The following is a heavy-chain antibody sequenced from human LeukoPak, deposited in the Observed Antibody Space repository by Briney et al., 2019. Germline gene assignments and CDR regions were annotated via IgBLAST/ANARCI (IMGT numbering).Heavy chain of an antibody. V-gene: IGHV3-73*01. Sequence: PGGSLRLSCAASGFTFSGSALHWVRQASGKGLEWVGRIKTKANNYATAYAASVEGRFIISRHDSKNTAYLQMNSLKTEDTAVYYCTRLDYGDFRFDYWGQGTLVTVSS. CDR2: IKTKANNYAT. CDR1: GFTFSGSA. CDR3: TRLDYGDFRFDY. J-gene: IGHJ4*02. D-gene: IGHD4-17*01.